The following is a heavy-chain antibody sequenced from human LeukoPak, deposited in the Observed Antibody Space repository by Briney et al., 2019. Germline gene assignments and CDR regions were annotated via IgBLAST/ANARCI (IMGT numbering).Heavy chain of an antibody. V-gene: IGHV3-7*03. CDR1: GFILSNHW. CDR3: ARNNDMDV. Sequence: PGGSLRLSCAASGFILSNHWMTWVRQAPGKGPEWVANMNKDGSEKYYGDSVEGRFTISRDTAKNSLYLQMNNLRAEDTALYYCARNNDMDVWGQGTTVIVSS. D-gene: IGHD1/OR15-1a*01. J-gene: IGHJ6*02. CDR2: MNKDGSEK.